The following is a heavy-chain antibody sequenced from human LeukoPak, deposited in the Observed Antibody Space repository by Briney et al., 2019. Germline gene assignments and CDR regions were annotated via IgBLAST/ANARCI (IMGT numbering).Heavy chain of an antibody. J-gene: IGHJ4*02. CDR2: IYPGDSDT. V-gene: IGHV5-51*01. CDR3: ARVYYDFWSGYYYIDY. CDR1: GYSFTSYW. Sequence: GESLKISCKGSGYSFTSYWIGWVRQMPGKGLEWMGIIYPGDSDTRYSPSFQGQVTISADKSISTAYLQWSSLKASDTAMYYCARVYYDFWSGYYYIDYWGQGTLVTVSS. D-gene: IGHD3-3*01.